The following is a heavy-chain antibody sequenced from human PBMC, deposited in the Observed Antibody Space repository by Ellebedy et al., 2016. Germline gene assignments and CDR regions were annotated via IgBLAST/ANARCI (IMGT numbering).Heavy chain of an antibody. V-gene: IGHV3-23*01. CDR3: RPGHYANL. CDR2: ISAGGETT. Sequence: GGSLRLXCAAAGFTFKDFFMSWVRRAPGKGLEWVATISAGGETTYFADSMRGRFTVSRDNSRSTLYLHMNSLRVDDTAVYYCRPGHYANLWGHGTLVTVSS. D-gene: IGHD4-17*01. CDR1: GFTFKDFF. J-gene: IGHJ5*02.